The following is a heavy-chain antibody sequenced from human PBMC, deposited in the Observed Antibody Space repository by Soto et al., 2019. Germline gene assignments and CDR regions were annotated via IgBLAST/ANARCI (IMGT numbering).Heavy chain of an antibody. CDR1: GFTFSSHW. J-gene: IGHJ3*02. V-gene: IGHV3-7*01. CDR2: IRQDGREE. CDR3: AKSEGYSFDI. D-gene: IGHD6-13*01. Sequence: EVQLVESGGGLVHPGGSLGLSCAASGFTFSSHWMSWVRQAPGKGLEWVANIRQDGREEQYLDSVKGRFTLSRDNAKNSLYLRMNGLRVEDTAVYYCAKSEGYSFDIRGQGTVVTVSS.